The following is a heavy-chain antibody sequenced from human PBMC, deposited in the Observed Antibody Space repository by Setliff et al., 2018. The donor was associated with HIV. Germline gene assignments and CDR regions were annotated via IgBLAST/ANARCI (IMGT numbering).Heavy chain of an antibody. D-gene: IGHD2-21*02. CDR1: GGSISSYY. Sequence: SETLSLTCTVSGGSISSYYWSWIRQPPGEGLEWIRYSHNNGNTHYNPSRKSRVTISVDTSKNHVSLRLNSVAAADTAGYYCAICGGDCYSLDYWGQGTLVTVSS. V-gene: IGHV4-59*08. CDR3: AICGGDCYSLDY. J-gene: IGHJ4*02. CDR2: SHNNGNT.